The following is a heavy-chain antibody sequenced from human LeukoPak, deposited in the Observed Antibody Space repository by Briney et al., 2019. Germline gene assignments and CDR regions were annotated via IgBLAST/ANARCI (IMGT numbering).Heavy chain of an antibody. CDR1: GFTFNDHP. V-gene: IGHV3-30*04. J-gene: IGHJ5*02. CDR2: ISYDGLNK. CDR3: ARDLGILWKLAYS. D-gene: IGHD2-21*01. Sequence: GWSLRLSCAASGFTFNDHPMHWIRLAPHKGLEWVAVISYDGLNKYYSHSVKGRFTVSRDNVSNILYLQMNRLRTEDTAVYYCARDLGILWKLAYSWGQGTLVTVSS.